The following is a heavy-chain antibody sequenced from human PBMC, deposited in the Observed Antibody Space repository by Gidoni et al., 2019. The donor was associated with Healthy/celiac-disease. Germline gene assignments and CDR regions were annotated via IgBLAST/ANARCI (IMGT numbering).Heavy chain of an antibody. D-gene: IGHD3-22*01. Sequence: QVQLVESWGGLVKPGGSLRLSCSASGFTFSDYDMSWIRQAPGRGLEWVSYISSSGSTIYYADSVKGRFTISRDNAKNSLYLQMNSLRAEDTAVYYCAREHYYDSSGYSRWGQGTLVTVSS. J-gene: IGHJ4*02. CDR1: GFTFSDYD. CDR2: ISSSGSTI. V-gene: IGHV3-11*01. CDR3: AREHYYDSSGYSR.